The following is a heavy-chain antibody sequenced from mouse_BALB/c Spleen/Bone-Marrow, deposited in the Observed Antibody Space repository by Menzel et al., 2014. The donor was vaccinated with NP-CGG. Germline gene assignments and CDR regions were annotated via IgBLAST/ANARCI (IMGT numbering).Heavy chain of an antibody. Sequence: EVKVVESGGDLVKPGGSLKLSCAASGFTFSSYGMSWVRQTPDKRLEWVATISSGGSYTYYPDSVKGRFTISRDNAKNTLYLQMSSLKSEDTDMYYCARQDYDWFAYWGQGTLVTVSA. J-gene: IGHJ3*01. D-gene: IGHD1-1*01. CDR1: GFTFSSYG. V-gene: IGHV5-6*01. CDR2: ISSGGSYT. CDR3: ARQDYDWFAY.